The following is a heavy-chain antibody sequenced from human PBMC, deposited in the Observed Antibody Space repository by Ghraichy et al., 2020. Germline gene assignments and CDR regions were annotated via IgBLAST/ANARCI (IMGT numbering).Heavy chain of an antibody. CDR2: IYYSGST. CDR1: GGSISSYY. J-gene: IGHJ3*02. Sequence: SETLSLTCTVSGGSISSYYWSWIRQPPGKGLEWIGYIYYSGSTNYNPSLKSRVTISVDTSKNQFSLKLSSVTAADTAVYYCARRLGHIKQGDAFDIWGQGTMVTVSS. V-gene: IGHV4-59*08. CDR3: ARRLGHIKQGDAFDI. D-gene: IGHD2-21*01.